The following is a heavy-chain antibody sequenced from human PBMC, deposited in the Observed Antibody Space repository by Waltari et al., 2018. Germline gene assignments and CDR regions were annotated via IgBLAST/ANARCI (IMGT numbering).Heavy chain of an antibody. V-gene: IGHV4-38-2*01. J-gene: IGHJ4*02. CDR3: ARVSGSYLWSFDY. CDR1: GYSISSVYY. CDR2: RYHRGST. D-gene: IGHD1-26*01. Sequence: QVQLQESGPGLVKPSETLSLTCAVSGYSISSVYYWGWVRQPPGKGLEWIASRYHRGSTYYKLSLNSRVTISVETSKNQFSLKLSYVTAADTAVYYCARVSGSYLWSFDYWGQGTLVTVSS.